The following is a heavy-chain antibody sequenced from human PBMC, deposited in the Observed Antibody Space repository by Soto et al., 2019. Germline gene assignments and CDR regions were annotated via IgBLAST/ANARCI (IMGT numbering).Heavy chain of an antibody. CDR3: ASGSITMTHGADAFDI. CDR1: GGSISSYY. D-gene: IGHD3-22*01. J-gene: IGHJ3*02. Sequence: PSETLSLTCTVSGGSISSYYWSWIRQPPGKGLEWIGYIYYSGSTNYNPSLKSRVTISVDTSKNQFSLKLSSVTAADTAVYYCASGSITMTHGADAFDIWGQGTMVTVSS. CDR2: IYYSGST. V-gene: IGHV4-59*01.